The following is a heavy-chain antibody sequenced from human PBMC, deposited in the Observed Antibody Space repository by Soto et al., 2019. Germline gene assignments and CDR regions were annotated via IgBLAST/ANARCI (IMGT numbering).Heavy chain of an antibody. CDR2: IYYSGST. J-gene: IGHJ5*02. CDR1: GGSISSGGYY. V-gene: IGHV4-31*03. Sequence: QVQLQESGPGLVKPSQTLSLTCTVSGGSISSGGYYWSWIRQHPGKGLEWIGYIYYSGSTYYNPSHKSRVTIPVDTSKNQISLKLSSVTPADTSVYYCARVWAPYAILTGYYRFDPWGQGTLVTVSS. D-gene: IGHD3-9*01. CDR3: ARVWAPYAILTGYYRFDP.